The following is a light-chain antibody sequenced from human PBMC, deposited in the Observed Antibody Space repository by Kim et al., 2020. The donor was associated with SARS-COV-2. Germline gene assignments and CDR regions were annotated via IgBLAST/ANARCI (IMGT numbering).Light chain of an antibody. Sequence: SGGDAAPSCRPSKSVSTDLVAYHQQYARAPPLLIFGASTRATGVPPTFSGSGAGAAFSLTTSGLQYEELAVNYCQQYNNWHPITFGQGTRLEIK. CDR1: KSVSTD. CDR2: GAS. CDR3: QQYNNWHPIT. J-gene: IGKJ5*01. V-gene: IGKV3D-15*01.